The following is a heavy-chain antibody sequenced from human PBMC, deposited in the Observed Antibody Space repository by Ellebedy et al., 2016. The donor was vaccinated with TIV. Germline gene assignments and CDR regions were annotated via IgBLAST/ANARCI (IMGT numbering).Heavy chain of an antibody. CDR2: IRANAGTT. D-gene: IGHD3/OR15-3a*01. V-gene: IGHV3-23*01. Sequence: GESLKISCAASGFTFSTYPMNWVRQAPGKGLEWVAIIRANAGTTYYADSVKGHFTISRANSKTTLFLQMSSLRAEATAVYFCARRSTDFAFDSWGQGTLVTVSS. J-gene: IGHJ4*02. CDR1: GFTFSTYP. CDR3: ARRSTDFAFDS.